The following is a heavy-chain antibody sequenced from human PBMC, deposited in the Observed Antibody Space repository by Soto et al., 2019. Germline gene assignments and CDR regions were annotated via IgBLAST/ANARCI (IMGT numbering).Heavy chain of an antibody. CDR3: ATALRFLEWLPSMDV. CDR1: GFTFNNYA. CDR2: ISVSGGTT. J-gene: IGHJ6*02. V-gene: IGHV3-23*01. Sequence: PGGSLRLSCAASGFTFNNYALTWVRQAPGKGLEWVSTISVSGGTTHYSDSVKGRFTISRDNSKKTVYLQMHGLRADDTAVYYCATALRFLEWLPSMDVWGQGTTVTVSS. D-gene: IGHD3-3*01.